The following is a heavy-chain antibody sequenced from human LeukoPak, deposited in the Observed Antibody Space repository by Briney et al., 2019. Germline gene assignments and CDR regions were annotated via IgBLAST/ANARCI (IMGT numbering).Heavy chain of an antibody. V-gene: IGHV3-23*01. D-gene: IGHD3-10*01. CDR3: AKVTITMVRGVKGHDAFDI. CDR2: ISGSGGST. Sequence: PGGSLRLSCAASGFTFSSYAMSWVRQAPGKGLEWVSAISGSGGSTYYADSVKGRFTISRDNSKNTLYLQMNSLRAEDTAVYYCAKVTITMVRGVKGHDAFDIWGQGTMVTVSS. CDR1: GFTFSSYA. J-gene: IGHJ3*02.